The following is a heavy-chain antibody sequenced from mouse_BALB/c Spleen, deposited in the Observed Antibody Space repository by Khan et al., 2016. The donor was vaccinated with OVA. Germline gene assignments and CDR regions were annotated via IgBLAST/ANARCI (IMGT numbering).Heavy chain of an antibody. CDR2: ISYSGSP. Sequence: EVQLQESGPGLVKPSQSLSLTCTVTGYSIPSGYGWNWIRQFPGNKLEWMGYISYSGSPNYNPSLKSRIPITRDTSKNQFFLQLNSVTTEDTATYYCARTARIKYWGQGTTLTVSS. D-gene: IGHD1-2*01. J-gene: IGHJ2*01. CDR1: GYSIPSGYG. CDR3: ARTARIKY. V-gene: IGHV3-2*02.